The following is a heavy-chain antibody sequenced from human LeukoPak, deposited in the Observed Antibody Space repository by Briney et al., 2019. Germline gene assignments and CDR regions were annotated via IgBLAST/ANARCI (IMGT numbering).Heavy chain of an antibody. CDR3: AKDFERNGGMIVVANDY. V-gene: IGHV3-23*01. D-gene: IGHD3-22*01. CDR1: GFTFSSYA. J-gene: IGHJ4*02. Sequence: GGSLRLSCAASGFTFSSYAMSWVRQAPGKGLEWVSAISGSGGSIYYADSVKGRFTISRDNSKNTLYLQMNSLRAEDTAVYYCAKDFERNGGMIVVANDYWGRGTLVTVSS. CDR2: ISGSGGSI.